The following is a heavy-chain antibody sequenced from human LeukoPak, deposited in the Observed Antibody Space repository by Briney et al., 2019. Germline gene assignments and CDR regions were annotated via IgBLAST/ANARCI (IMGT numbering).Heavy chain of an antibody. CDR3: ARAVSDFWSGYRPFDY. CDR2: INPNSGGT. D-gene: IGHD3-3*01. CDR1: GYIFTGYY. J-gene: IGHJ4*02. Sequence: ASVTVSCKASGYIFTGYYMHWVRQAPGQGLEWMGWINPNSGGTNYAQKFQGRVTMTRDTSISTAYMELSRLRSDDTAVYYCARAVSDFWSGYRPFDYWGQGTLVTVSS. V-gene: IGHV1-2*02.